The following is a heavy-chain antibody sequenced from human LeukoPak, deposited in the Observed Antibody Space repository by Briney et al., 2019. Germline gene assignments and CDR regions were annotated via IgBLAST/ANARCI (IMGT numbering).Heavy chain of an antibody. CDR3: ARRLMSVNDAFDI. CDR1: GFTLSWFS. Sequence: GALRLSCSGSGFTLSWFSMKWVRQGPGKGLEWVSSISSFSSHIYYADSVNGRFTISRDNAKNSLFLQMNALRVEDTAVYYCARRLMSVNDAFDIWGQGTMVTVSS. CDR2: ISSFSSHI. V-gene: IGHV3-21*01. J-gene: IGHJ3*02. D-gene: IGHD3-10*02.